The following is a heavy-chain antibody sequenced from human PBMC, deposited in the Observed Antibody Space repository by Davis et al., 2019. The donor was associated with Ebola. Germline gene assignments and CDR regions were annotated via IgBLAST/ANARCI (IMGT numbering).Heavy chain of an antibody. CDR2: INPTSGST. Sequence: ASAKVSCKASGYTFISYAMHWVRQAPGERLEWMGSINPTSGSTEFSEKFQDRVTISRDTPATTVYMELSSLTSEDTAVYFCARDDGRTWNLDSWGQGSLVTVSS. CDR3: ARDDGRTWNLDS. V-gene: IGHV1-3*01. CDR1: GYTFISYA. J-gene: IGHJ4*02. D-gene: IGHD1-1*01.